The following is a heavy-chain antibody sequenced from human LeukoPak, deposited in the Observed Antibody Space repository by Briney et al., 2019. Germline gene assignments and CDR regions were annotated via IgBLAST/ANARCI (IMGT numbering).Heavy chain of an antibody. CDR2: INPNSGGT. CDR1: GYTFTGYY. D-gene: IGHD2-15*01. V-gene: IGHV1-2*06. CDR3: ARVQCSGGSCYSGY. J-gene: IGHJ4*02. Sequence: ASVKVSCKASGYTFTGYYMHWVRQAPGQGLEWMGRINPNSGGTNYAQKFQGRVTMTGDTSISTAYMELSRLRSDDTAVYYCARVQCSGGSCYSGYWGQGTLVTVSS.